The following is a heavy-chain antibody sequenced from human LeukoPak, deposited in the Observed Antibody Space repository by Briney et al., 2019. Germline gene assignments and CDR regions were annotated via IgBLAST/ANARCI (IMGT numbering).Heavy chain of an antibody. V-gene: IGHV3-30*04. CDR3: ARDLELNRGYYYDSSGYYSGNWFDP. D-gene: IGHD3-22*01. CDR1: GFTFSSYA. Sequence: PGGSLRLSCAASGFTFSSYAMHWVRQAPSKGLEWVAVISYDGSNKYYADSVKGRFTISRDNSKNTLYLQMNSLRAEDTAVYYCARDLELNRGYYYDSSGYYSGNWFDPWGQGTLVTVSS. J-gene: IGHJ5*02. CDR2: ISYDGSNK.